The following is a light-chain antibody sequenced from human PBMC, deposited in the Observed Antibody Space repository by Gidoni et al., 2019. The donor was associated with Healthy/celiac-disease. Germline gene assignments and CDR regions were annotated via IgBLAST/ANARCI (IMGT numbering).Light chain of an antibody. J-gene: IGKJ2*01. CDR3: QQRSNWPPYT. Sequence: EIVLTQSPATLSLSPGERATLSCRDSQSVSSYLAWYQQKPGQAPRLLIYDASNRATGIPARLSGSGSGTDFTLTISSLEPEDFAVYYCQQRSNWPPYTFGQGTKLEIK. CDR1: QSVSSY. CDR2: DAS. V-gene: IGKV3-11*01.